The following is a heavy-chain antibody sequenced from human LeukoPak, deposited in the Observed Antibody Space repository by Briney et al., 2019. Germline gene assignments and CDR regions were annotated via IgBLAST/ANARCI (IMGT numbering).Heavy chain of an antibody. CDR2: IYSSGST. D-gene: IGHD1-14*01. V-gene: IGHV4-61*01. CDR1: GGSVSSGSYY. CDR3: ARGRASANLYY. Sequence: SETLSLTCTVSGGSVSSGSYYWSWIRQPPGKGLEWIGYIYSSGSTNYNPSLKSRVTISADTSKNQFSLKLSSVTAADTAVYYRARGRASANLYYWGPGTLVPVSS. J-gene: IGHJ4*02.